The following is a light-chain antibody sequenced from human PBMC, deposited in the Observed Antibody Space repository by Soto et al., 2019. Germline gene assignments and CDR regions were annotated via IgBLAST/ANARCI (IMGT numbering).Light chain of an antibody. Sequence: QSSLTQSPSSSGSPGQSVTISCTGTSSDVGGYNYVSWYQQHPGKAPKLMIYEVSKRPSGVPDRFSGSKSGNTASLTISGLQAEDEADYSCRSYAGRNNLYDFGPGTEGTVL. CDR2: EVS. J-gene: IGLJ1*01. CDR3: RSYAGRNNLYD. CDR1: SSDVGGYNY. V-gene: IGLV2-8*01.